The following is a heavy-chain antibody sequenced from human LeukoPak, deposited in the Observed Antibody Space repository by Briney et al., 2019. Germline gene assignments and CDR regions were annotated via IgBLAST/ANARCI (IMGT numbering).Heavy chain of an antibody. CDR2: IKQDGSEK. CDR1: GFTFSSYW. D-gene: IGHD4-17*01. CDR3: ARDADYGDYALYYYYYMDV. J-gene: IGHJ6*03. V-gene: IGHV3-7*01. Sequence: GGSLRLSCAASGFTFSSYWMSWVRQAPGKGLEWVANIKQDGSEKYYVDSVKGRFTISRDNAKNSLYLQMNSLRAEDTAVYYCARDADYGDYALYYYYYMDVWGKGTTVTVSS.